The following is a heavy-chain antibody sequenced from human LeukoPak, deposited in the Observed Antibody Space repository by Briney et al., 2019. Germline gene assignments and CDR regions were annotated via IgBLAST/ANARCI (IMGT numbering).Heavy chain of an antibody. J-gene: IGHJ4*02. CDR2: IIPIFGTA. CDR3: AIGRDGYNFARAYGAAFDY. V-gene: IGHV1-69*13. CDR1: GYTFTSYD. Sequence: GASVKVSCKASGYTFTSYDINWVRQAPGQGLEWMGGIIPIFGTANYAQKFQGRVTITADESTSTAYMELSSLRSEDTAVYYCAIGRDGYNFARAYGAAFDYWGQGTLVTVSS. D-gene: IGHD5-24*01.